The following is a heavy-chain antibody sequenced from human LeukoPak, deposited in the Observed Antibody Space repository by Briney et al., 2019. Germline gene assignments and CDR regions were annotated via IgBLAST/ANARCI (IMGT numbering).Heavy chain of an antibody. CDR1: GGSISSSSYY. V-gene: IGHV4-39*01. CDR2: IYYSGST. Sequence: PSETLSLTCTVSGGSISSSSYYWGWIRQPPGKGLEWIGSIYYSGSTYYNPSLKSRVTISVDTSKNQFSLKQSSVTAADTAVYYCARITGFSAFDIWGQGTMVTVSS. CDR3: ARITGFSAFDI. D-gene: IGHD1-20*01. J-gene: IGHJ3*02.